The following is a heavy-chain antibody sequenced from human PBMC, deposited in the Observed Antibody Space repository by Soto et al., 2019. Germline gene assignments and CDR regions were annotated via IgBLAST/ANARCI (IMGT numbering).Heavy chain of an antibody. CDR1: GGTFSSYA. D-gene: IGHD3-22*01. V-gene: IGHV1-69*12. CDR2: IIPIFGTA. Sequence: QVQLVQSGAEVKKPGSSVKVSCKASGGTFSSYAISWVRQAPGQGLEWMGGIIPIFGTANYAQKFQGRVTITADESTGTAYMELSSLRSEDTAVYYCASTTMIVVVITPDAFDIWGQGTMVTVSS. CDR3: ASTTMIVVVITPDAFDI. J-gene: IGHJ3*02.